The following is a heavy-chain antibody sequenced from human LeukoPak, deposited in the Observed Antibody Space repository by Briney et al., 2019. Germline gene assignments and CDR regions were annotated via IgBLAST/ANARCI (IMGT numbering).Heavy chain of an antibody. CDR2: IKQDGREK. CDR1: GFPLSSYW. D-gene: IGHD2-2*02. J-gene: IGHJ6*02. CDR3: ARWHTLDV. V-gene: IGHV3-7*01. Sequence: GGSLRLSCAASGFPLSSYWMSWVRQAPGKGLEWVANIKQDGREKYFLDSVKGRFTISRDNAKNSLYLQMNSLRAEDMAVYYCARWHTLDVWGQGTTVIVSS.